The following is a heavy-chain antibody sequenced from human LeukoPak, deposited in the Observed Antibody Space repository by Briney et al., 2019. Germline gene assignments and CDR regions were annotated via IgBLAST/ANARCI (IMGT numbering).Heavy chain of an antibody. CDR3: AREGAADWHFDY. V-gene: IGHV4-39*07. D-gene: IGHD6-13*01. Sequence: SETLSLTCTVSGGSISSSSYYWGWIRQPPGKGLEWIGSIYHSGSTYYNPSLKSRVTISVDTSKNQFSLKLSSVTAADTAVYYCAREGAADWHFDYWGQGTLVTVSS. J-gene: IGHJ4*02. CDR2: IYHSGST. CDR1: GGSISSSSYY.